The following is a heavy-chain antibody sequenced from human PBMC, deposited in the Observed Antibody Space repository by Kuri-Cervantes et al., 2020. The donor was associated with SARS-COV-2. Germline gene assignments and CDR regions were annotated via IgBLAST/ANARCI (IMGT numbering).Heavy chain of an antibody. CDR2: ISYDGSNK. CDR3: ARSSPRSITIFGVVTPYYGMDV. V-gene: IGHV3-30*03. Sequence: GESLKISCAASGFTFSSYGMHWVRQAPGKGLEWVAVISYDGSNKYYADSVKGRFTISRDNSKNTLYLQMNSLRAEDTAVYYCARSSPRSITIFGVVTPYYGMDVWGQGTTVTVSS. CDR1: GFTFSSYG. D-gene: IGHD3-3*01. J-gene: IGHJ6*02.